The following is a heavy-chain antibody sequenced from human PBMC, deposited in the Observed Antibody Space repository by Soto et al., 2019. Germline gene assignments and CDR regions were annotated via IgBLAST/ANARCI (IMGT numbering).Heavy chain of an antibody. CDR3: AKDQWTHYCSGGSCYLDY. CDR2: ISGSGGST. J-gene: IGHJ4*02. D-gene: IGHD2-15*01. CDR1: GFTFSSYA. Sequence: GGSLRLSCAASGFTFSSYAMSWVRQAPGKGLEWVSAISGSGGSTYYADSVKGRFTISRDNSKNTLYLQMNSLRAEDTAVYYCAKDQWTHYCSGGSCYLDYWGQGTLVTVSP. V-gene: IGHV3-23*01.